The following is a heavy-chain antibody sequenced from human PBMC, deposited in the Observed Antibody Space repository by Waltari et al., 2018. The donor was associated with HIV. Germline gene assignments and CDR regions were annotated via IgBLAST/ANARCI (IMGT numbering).Heavy chain of an antibody. Sequence: EVQLVESGGGLVQPGRSLRLSCTTSGFTFGDFAISWVRQAPGKWLGWVGFISSKAYAGTTEYAASVKGRFTISRDDSKSIAYLQMNSLKTEDTAAYYCTRVWLGYNSYYGMDVWGQGTTVTVSS. V-gene: IGHV3-49*04. J-gene: IGHJ6*02. CDR2: ISSKAYAGTT. CDR1: GFTFGDFA. D-gene: IGHD5-12*01. CDR3: TRVWLGYNSYYGMDV.